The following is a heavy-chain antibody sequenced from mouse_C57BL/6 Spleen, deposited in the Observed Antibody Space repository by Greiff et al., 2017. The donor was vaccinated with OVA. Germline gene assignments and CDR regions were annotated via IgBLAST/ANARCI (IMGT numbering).Heavy chain of an antibody. V-gene: IGHV1-82*01. CDR2: IYPGDGDT. J-gene: IGHJ3*01. CDR1: GYAFSSSW. D-gene: IGHD3-2*02. CDR3: ARHLSSGYVGFAY. Sequence: QVQLKESGPELVKPGASVKISCKASGYAFSSSWMNWVKQRPGKGLEWIGRIYPGDGDTNYNGKFKGKATLTADKSSSTAYMQLSSLTSEDSAVYFCARHLSSGYVGFAYWGQGTLVTVSA.